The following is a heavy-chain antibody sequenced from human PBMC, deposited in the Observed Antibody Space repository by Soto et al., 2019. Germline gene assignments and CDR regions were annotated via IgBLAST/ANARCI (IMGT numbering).Heavy chain of an antibody. CDR1: GFTYVKYA. D-gene: IGHD3-22*01. J-gene: IGHJ4*02. CDR2: ISGDAGRT. V-gene: IGHV3-23*01. CDR3: VKDTVVVIKGGEFDY. Sequence: EVQLLESGGALVQPGGSLRLSCEASGFTYVKYAMSWVRQAPGKGLEWVSGISGDAGRTFYADSVKGRFTISRDNSKNTVYLQMNSLRVEDTAVYYCVKDTVVVIKGGEFDYWGQGTLVTVSS.